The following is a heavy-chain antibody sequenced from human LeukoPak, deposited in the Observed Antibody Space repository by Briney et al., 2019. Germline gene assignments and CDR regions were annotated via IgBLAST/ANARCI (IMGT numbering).Heavy chain of an antibody. V-gene: IGHV4-39*07. Sequence: SETLSLTCTVSGGSISSSSYYWGWIRQPPGKGLEWIGSIYYSGSTYYNPSLKSRVTISVDTSKNQFSLKLSSVAAADTAVYYCAKDADRKRWGITIFGVVSFYHYMDVWGKGTTVTVSS. D-gene: IGHD3-3*01. CDR3: AKDADRKRWGITIFGVVSFYHYMDV. J-gene: IGHJ6*03. CDR2: IYYSGST. CDR1: GGSISSSSYY.